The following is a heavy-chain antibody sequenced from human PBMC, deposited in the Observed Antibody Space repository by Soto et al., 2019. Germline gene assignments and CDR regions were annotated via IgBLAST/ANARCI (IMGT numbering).Heavy chain of an antibody. CDR3: ALLARSCSGGSCYAFDY. CDR2: ISGSGGST. D-gene: IGHD2-15*01. J-gene: IGHJ4*02. V-gene: IGHV3-23*01. Sequence: GGSLRLSCAASGFTFSSYAMSWVRQAPGKGLEWVSAISGSGGSTYYADSVKGRFTISRDNSKNTLYLQMNSLRAEDTAVYYCALLARSCSGGSCYAFDYWGQGTLVTVSS. CDR1: GFTFSSYA.